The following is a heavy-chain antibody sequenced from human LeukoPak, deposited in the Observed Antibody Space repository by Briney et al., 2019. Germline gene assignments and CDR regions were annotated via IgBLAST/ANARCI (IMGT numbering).Heavy chain of an antibody. CDR3: ARNQYNVIDY. D-gene: IGHD1-14*01. J-gene: IGHJ4*02. CDR2: INAENGHT. Sequence: ASVKVSCKASGYTFTSYTVDWVRQAPGQRLEWMGWINAENGHTKYSQRFQGRVTITRDTAASTAYMELSSLRSEDTAVYYCARNQYNVIDYWGQGTLVTVSS. V-gene: IGHV1-3*01. CDR1: GYTFTSYT.